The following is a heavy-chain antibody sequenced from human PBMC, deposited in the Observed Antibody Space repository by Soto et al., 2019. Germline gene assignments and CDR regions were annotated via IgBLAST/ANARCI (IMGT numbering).Heavy chain of an antibody. J-gene: IGHJ4*02. V-gene: IGHV1-69*02. D-gene: IGHD2-15*01. Sequence: QVQLVQSGAEVKKPGSSVKVSCKASGGTFSSYTISWVRQAPGQGLEWMGRIIPILGIANYAQKFQGRVTSTADKSTSPAYMELSSLRSEDTAVYYCARLKGVVVAATGGFEYLGQGTLVTVSS. CDR1: GGTFSSYT. CDR2: IIPILGIA. CDR3: ARLKGVVVAATGGFEY.